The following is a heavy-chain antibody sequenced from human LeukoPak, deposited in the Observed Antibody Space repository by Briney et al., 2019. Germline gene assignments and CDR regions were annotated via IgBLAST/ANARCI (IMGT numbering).Heavy chain of an antibody. Sequence: GGSLRLSCAASRFTVSSNYMSCVRQAPGKGPQWVSVIYTDSTTYYANSVKGRFTISRDNSKNTLYLQMNSLRADDTAVYYCAKSPGSYSFYSYMDVWGQGTTVTVSS. D-gene: IGHD1-26*01. V-gene: IGHV3-66*01. CDR3: AKSPGSYSFYSYMDV. CDR2: IYTDSTT. CDR1: RFTVSSNY. J-gene: IGHJ6*02.